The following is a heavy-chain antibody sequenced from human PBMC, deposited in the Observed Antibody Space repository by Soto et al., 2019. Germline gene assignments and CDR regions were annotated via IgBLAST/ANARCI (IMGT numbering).Heavy chain of an antibody. Sequence: GGSLRLSCAASGFTFSSYAMSWVRQTPGKGLEWVSTLSGSGGTTYYADSVKGQFTISRDNSKSTLYLQMNSLRAEDTAVHYCAKDQGSSWYEIDYWGQGTLVTVSS. CDR1: GFTFSSYA. J-gene: IGHJ4*02. CDR2: LSGSGGTT. D-gene: IGHD6-13*01. V-gene: IGHV3-23*01. CDR3: AKDQGSSWYEIDY.